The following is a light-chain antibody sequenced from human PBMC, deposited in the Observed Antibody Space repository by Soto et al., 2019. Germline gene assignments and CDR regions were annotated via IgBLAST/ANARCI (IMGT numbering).Light chain of an antibody. CDR1: QSVSSN. V-gene: IGKV3-15*01. CDR3: QQYNNWPPLT. Sequence: EIVMTQSPATLSVSPGERATLSCRASQSVSSNLAWYQQKPGQAPRLLIYGASTRATGIPARFSGSGSETEFTLTISSLQPEDFAVYYCQQYNNWPPLTFGGGTKVEIK. CDR2: GAS. J-gene: IGKJ4*01.